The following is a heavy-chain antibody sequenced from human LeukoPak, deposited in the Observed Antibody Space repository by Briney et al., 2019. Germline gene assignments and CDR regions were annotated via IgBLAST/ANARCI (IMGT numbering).Heavy chain of an antibody. V-gene: IGHV3-74*01. CDR1: GFNFSNYW. CDR2: INERATII. CDR3: VRDLILVWTPGDDFDH. D-gene: IGHD3-16*01. Sequence: GGSLRLSCAASGFNFSNYWMHWVRQAPGKGLEWVSRINERATIISYADSVKGRFTISRENARNTLYLQMNSLTAEDTAVYYCVRDLILVWTPGDDFDHWGQGTLVTVSS. J-gene: IGHJ4*02.